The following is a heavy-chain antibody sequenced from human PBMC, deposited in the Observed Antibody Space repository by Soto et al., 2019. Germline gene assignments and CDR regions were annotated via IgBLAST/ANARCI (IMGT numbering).Heavy chain of an antibody. D-gene: IGHD2-21*02. J-gene: IGHJ4*02. Sequence: QVQLVESGGGVVQPGRSLRLSCAASGFTFSSYAMHWVRQAPGKGLEWVAVISYDGSNKYYADSVKGRFTISRDNSKNTLYLQMNSLRAEDTAVYYCARVWQIVVVTAGQFDYWGQGTLVTVSS. CDR1: GFTFSSYA. CDR2: ISYDGSNK. V-gene: IGHV3-30-3*01. CDR3: ARVWQIVVVTAGQFDY.